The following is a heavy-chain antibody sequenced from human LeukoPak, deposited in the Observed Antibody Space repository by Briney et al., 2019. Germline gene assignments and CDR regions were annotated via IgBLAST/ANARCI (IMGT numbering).Heavy chain of an antibody. CDR1: GGSFSGYY. V-gene: IGHV4-34*01. D-gene: IGHD2-2*01. Sequence: SETLSLTCAVYGGSFSGYYWSWIRQPPGKGLQWIGEINHSGSTNYNPSLKSRVTISVDTSKNQFSLKLSSVTAADTAVYYCAGAKLGYCSSTSCPTGYAFDIWGQGTMVTVSS. CDR2: INHSGST. J-gene: IGHJ3*02. CDR3: AGAKLGYCSSTSCPTGYAFDI.